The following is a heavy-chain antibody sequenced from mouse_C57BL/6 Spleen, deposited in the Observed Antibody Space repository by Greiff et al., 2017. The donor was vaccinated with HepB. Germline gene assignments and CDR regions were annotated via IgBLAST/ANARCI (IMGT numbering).Heavy chain of an antibody. D-gene: IGHD1-1*01. CDR3: ARSNYYYGSRWYFDV. J-gene: IGHJ1*03. CDR1: GYTFTSYW. Sequence: VQLQQSGAELVKPGASVKLSCKASGYTFTSYWMHWVKQRPGQGLEWIGMIHPNSGSTNYNEKFKSKATLTVDKSSSTAYMQLSSLTSEDSAVYYCARSNYYYGSRWYFDVWGTGTTVTVSS. V-gene: IGHV1-64*01. CDR2: IHPNSGST.